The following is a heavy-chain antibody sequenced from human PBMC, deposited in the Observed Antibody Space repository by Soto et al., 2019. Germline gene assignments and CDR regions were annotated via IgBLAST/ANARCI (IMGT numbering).Heavy chain of an antibody. CDR1: GFTFNNYA. Sequence: EVQLLESGGGLVQPGGSLRLSCAASGFTFNNYAMTCFRRAPGKRLEWVSAISGGGDTTSYADSVKGRFTVSRDGSKNTLYLQMSSLRAEDTALYYCAKGRGGSGSLTPRVDFWGQGTLVTVSS. CDR3: AKGRGGSGSLTPRVDF. J-gene: IGHJ4*02. D-gene: IGHD3-10*01. CDR2: ISGGGDTT. V-gene: IGHV3-23*01.